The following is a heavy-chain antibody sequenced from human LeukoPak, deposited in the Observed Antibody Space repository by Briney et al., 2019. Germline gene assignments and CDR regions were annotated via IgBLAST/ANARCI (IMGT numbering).Heavy chain of an antibody. CDR3: ARDGLAAATLHWCFDL. D-gene: IGHD2-15*01. J-gene: IGHJ2*01. CDR1: GFTFSSYS. V-gene: IGHV3-21*01. Sequence: GGSLRLSCAASGFTFSSYSMNWVRQAPGKGLEWVSSISSSSSYIYYADSVKVRFTISRDNARNSLYLQMNSLRAEDTAVYYCARDGLAAATLHWCFDLWGRGTLVTVSS. CDR2: ISSSSSYI.